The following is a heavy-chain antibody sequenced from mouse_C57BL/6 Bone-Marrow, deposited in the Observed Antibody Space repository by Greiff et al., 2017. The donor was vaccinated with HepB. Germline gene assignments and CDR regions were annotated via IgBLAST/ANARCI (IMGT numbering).Heavy chain of an antibody. CDR2: FYPGSGSI. D-gene: IGHD1-1*01. J-gene: IGHJ1*03. V-gene: IGHV1-62-2*01. CDR3: ARHEGRYGSSYDWYFDV. CDR1: GYTFTEYT. Sequence: QVQLQQSGAELVKPGASVKLSCKASGYTFTEYTIHWVKQRSGQGLEWIGWFYPGSGSIKYNEKFKDKATLTADKSSRTVYMELSRLTSEDSAVYFCARHEGRYGSSYDWYFDVWGTGTTVTVSS.